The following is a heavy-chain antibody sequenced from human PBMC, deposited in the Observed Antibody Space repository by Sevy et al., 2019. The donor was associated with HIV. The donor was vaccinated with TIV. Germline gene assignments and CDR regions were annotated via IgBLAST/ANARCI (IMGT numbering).Heavy chain of an antibody. Sequence: WGSLRRSCAASGFTFSSYGMHWVRQAPGKGLEWVAFIRYDGSNKYYADSVKGRFTISRDNSKNTLYLQMNSLRAEDTAVYYCANGYGYNSLAFGYWGQGTLVTVSS. CDR3: ANGYGYNSLAFGY. V-gene: IGHV3-30*02. CDR2: IRYDGSNK. D-gene: IGHD5-12*01. J-gene: IGHJ4*02. CDR1: GFTFSSYG.